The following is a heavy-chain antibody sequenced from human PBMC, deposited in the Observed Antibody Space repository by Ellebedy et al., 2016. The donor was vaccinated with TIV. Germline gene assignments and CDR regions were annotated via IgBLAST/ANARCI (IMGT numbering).Heavy chain of an antibody. CDR1: GITFSGYD. V-gene: IGHV3-30*02. J-gene: IGHJ3*02. Sequence: GESLKISCAASGITFSGYDMHWVRQAPGKGLEWVSYIRYDGTTEHYADSVKGRFTISRDNSKNTLYLQMNSLRADDTAVYYCARDRTGVLDIWGQGTMVTVSS. CDR2: IRYDGTTE. D-gene: IGHD3-10*01. CDR3: ARDRTGVLDI.